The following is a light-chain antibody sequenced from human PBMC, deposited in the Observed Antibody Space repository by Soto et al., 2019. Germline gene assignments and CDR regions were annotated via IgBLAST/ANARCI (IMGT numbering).Light chain of an antibody. Sequence: EMGWTQSPGTLSLSPGERATLSCRASQGVSSSYLAWYQQKPGQAPRLLVCGASSRATGIPDRFSGSGSGTDFALTISRLEPEDFAGYYCQQYGRSPWTFGQGTKLEIK. CDR1: QGVSSSY. CDR2: GAS. CDR3: QQYGRSPWT. J-gene: IGKJ1*01. V-gene: IGKV3-20*01.